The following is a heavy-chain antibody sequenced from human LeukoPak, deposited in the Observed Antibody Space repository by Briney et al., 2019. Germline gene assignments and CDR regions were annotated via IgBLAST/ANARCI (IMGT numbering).Heavy chain of an antibody. CDR2: MNPNSGNT. J-gene: IGHJ6*03. D-gene: IGHD5-18*01. CDR3: ARGGIGYGSPGGPNNYYYYYMDV. CDR1: GYTFTSYD. V-gene: IGHV1-8*01. Sequence: GSSVKVSCKASGYTFTSYDINWVRQATGQGLEWMGWMNPNSGNTGYAQKFQGRVTMTRNTSISTAYMELSSLRSEDTAVYYCARGGIGYGSPGGPNNYYYYYMDVWGKGTTVTISS.